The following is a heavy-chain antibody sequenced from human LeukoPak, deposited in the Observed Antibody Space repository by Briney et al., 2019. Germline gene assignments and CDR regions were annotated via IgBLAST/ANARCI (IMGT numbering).Heavy chain of an antibody. D-gene: IGHD2-21*02. CDR3: ARDLVVTAISYYYGMDV. CDR1: GFTFSSYS. V-gene: IGHV3-21*01. Sequence: GGPLRLSCAASGFTFSSYSMNWVRQAPGKGLEWVSSISSSSSYIYYADSVKGRFTISRDNAKNSLYLQMNSLRAEDTAVYYCARDLVVTAISYYYGMDVWGQGTTVTVSS. CDR2: ISSSSSYI. J-gene: IGHJ6*02.